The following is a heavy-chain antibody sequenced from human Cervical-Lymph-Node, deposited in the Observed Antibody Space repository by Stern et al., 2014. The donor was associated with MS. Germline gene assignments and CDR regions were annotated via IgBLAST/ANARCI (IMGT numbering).Heavy chain of an antibody. CDR2: IIPIFGPA. CDR1: GGTFSSYA. J-gene: IGHJ5*02. D-gene: IGHD3-9*01. Sequence: MQLVESGAEVKKPGSSVKVSCKASGGTFSSYAISWVRQAPGQGLERMGGIIPIFGPANYAQQFQGRVTITADESTSTAYMELSSLRSEDTAVYYCARVRYDILGAYNWFDPWGQGTLVTVSS. CDR3: ARVRYDILGAYNWFDP. V-gene: IGHV1-69*01.